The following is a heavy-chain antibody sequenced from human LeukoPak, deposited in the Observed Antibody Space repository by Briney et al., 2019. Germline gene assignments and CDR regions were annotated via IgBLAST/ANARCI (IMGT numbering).Heavy chain of an antibody. CDR2: VYYTGST. V-gene: IGHV4-59*08. CDR1: GGSFEHYF. D-gene: IGHD2-15*01. CDR3: ASHRRSRGAEY. J-gene: IGHJ4*02. Sequence: PSETLSLTCTVSGGSFEHYFWSWIRQPPGKGLEFLGYVYYTGSTDYSPSLKSRLSISADTAKNQFSLNLRSVTAADTAVYFCASHRRSRGAEYWGQGTLVTVSS.